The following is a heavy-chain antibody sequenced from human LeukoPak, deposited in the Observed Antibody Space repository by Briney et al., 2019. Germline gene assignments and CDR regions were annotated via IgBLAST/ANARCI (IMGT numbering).Heavy chain of an antibody. Sequence: GGSLTLSCAASGITFSTAWMSWFRQAPGKGLEWVGRIKSKIGGATADYAAPVKDRFTISRDDSKNTLYLQMNSLKTEDTAVYYCATDRAWFDPWGQGTLVTVSS. D-gene: IGHD3-10*01. CDR3: ATDRAWFDP. V-gene: IGHV3-15*01. J-gene: IGHJ5*02. CDR2: IKSKIGGATA. CDR1: GITFSTAW.